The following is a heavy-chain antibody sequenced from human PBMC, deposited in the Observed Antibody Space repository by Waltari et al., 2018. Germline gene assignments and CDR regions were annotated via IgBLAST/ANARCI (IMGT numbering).Heavy chain of an antibody. CDR2: FSPYNGNT. CDR3: AVSSGWYVMYRFDP. CDR1: GYTFTSYG. D-gene: IGHD6-19*01. J-gene: IGHJ5*02. Sequence: QVQLVQSGAEVKKPGASVKVSCKASGYTFTSYGISWVRQAPGQGLEWMGWFSPYNGNTNYAHKLKGRATMPTDTSTSTAYMELRSLSSDDTAVYYCAVSSGWYVMYRFDPWGQGTLVTVSS. V-gene: IGHV1-18*01.